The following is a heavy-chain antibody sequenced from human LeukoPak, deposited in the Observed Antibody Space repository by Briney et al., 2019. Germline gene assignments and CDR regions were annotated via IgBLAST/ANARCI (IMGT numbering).Heavy chain of an antibody. CDR2: FDPEDGET. V-gene: IGHV1-24*01. Sequence: GASVKVSCKVSGYTLTELSMHWVRQAPGKGLEWMGGFDPEDGETIYAQKFQGRVTMTEDTSTDTAYMELSSLRSEDTAVYYCARAGLPGITMVRGVIEDSYNWFDPWGQGTLVTVSS. J-gene: IGHJ5*02. CDR1: GYTLTELS. CDR3: ARAGLPGITMVRGVIEDSYNWFDP. D-gene: IGHD3-10*01.